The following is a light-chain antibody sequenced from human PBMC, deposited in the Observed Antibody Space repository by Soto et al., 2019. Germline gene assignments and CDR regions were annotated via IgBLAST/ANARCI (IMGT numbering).Light chain of an antibody. CDR1: QSVSSSY. V-gene: IGKV3-20*01. CDR3: QLYGSSPPRYT. CDR2: AAS. Sequence: ESVLTQSPGTLSLSPGERAALSCRASQSVSSSYLAWYQQKSGQAPRLLIYAASTRATGIPDRFSGSGSGTDFTLTISRLGPEDVAVYFCQLYGSSPPRYTFGQGTKLEIK. J-gene: IGKJ2*01.